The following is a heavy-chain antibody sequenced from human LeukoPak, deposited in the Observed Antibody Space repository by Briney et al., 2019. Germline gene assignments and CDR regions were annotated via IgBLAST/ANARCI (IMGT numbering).Heavy chain of an antibody. J-gene: IGHJ4*02. V-gene: IGHV3-23*01. CDR2: ITNSGGST. D-gene: IGHD3-10*01. CDR3: ATNKEQLWFFHY. CDR1: GFTFRNYA. Sequence: GGSLRLSCAASGFTFRNYAMNWVRQAPGKGLEWVSGITNSGGSTYYADSVKGRFTISRDNSQNTLYLQMNNLRAKDTAVYYCATNKEQLWFFHYWGQGTLVTVSS.